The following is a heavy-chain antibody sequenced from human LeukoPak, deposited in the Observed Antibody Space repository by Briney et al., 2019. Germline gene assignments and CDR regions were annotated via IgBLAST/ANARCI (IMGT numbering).Heavy chain of an antibody. CDR2: IGSDGDGT. CDR1: GFPFSTLG. Sequence: GGSLRLSCSASGFPFSTLGMHWVRQAPGKGLEHVSTIGSDGDGTYYADSVKDRFIISRDNSKNTLYLQMNSLRAEDTAVYYCAKDVAGGYWGQGTLVTVSS. V-gene: IGHV3-64*04. J-gene: IGHJ4*02. CDR3: AKDVAGGY. D-gene: IGHD6-19*01.